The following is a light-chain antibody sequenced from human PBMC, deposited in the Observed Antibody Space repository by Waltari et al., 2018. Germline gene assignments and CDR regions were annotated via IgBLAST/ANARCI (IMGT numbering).Light chain of an antibody. CDR3: QHYLRLPVT. V-gene: IGKV3-20*01. CDR1: KSVSRA. J-gene: IGKJ1*01. CDR2: GAS. Sequence: EIVLTQSPGTLSLSLGERATVSCRASKSVSRALAWYQQKPGQEPRLLIYGASTRATGIPDRFSGSGSGTDFSLTISRLEPDDFAVYYCQHYLRLPVTFGQGTTVEI.